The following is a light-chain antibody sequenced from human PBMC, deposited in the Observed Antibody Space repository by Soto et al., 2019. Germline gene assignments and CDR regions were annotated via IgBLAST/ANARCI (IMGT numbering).Light chain of an antibody. CDR1: QDISSY. Sequence: DIQMTQSPSSLSSSVGDRATLTFRASQDISSYLDWYQQKPGQAPKLLIYDASNWETGIPSRVSGSGSGTDFTFTISSLQPEDIATYYCQQYDNLPLTFGGGTKVDIK. CDR3: QQYDNLPLT. J-gene: IGKJ4*01. V-gene: IGKV1-33*01. CDR2: DAS.